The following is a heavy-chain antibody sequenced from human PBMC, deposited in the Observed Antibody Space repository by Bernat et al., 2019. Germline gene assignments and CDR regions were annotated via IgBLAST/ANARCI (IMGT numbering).Heavy chain of an antibody. CDR1: GFTFSDYY. CDR3: AGTVSSLGPWYFDY. CDR2: ISSGSTYT. D-gene: IGHD2-15*01. V-gene: IGHV3-11*05. J-gene: IGHJ4*02. Sequence: QVHLVESGGGLVKPGGSLRLSCAASGFTFSDYYMSWIRQAPGKGLEWISYISSGSTYTEYADSVKGRFTISRDNAENSQHLQMNSLRAEDTAVYYCAGTVSSLGPWYFDYWGQGTLVTVSS.